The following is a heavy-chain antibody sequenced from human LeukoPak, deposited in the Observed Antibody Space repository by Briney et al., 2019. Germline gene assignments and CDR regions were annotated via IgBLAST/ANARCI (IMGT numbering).Heavy chain of an antibody. V-gene: IGHV4-34*01. CDR2: INHSGST. Sequence: MSSETLSLTCAVYGGSFSGYYWSWIRQPPGKGLEWIGEINHSGSTNYNPSLKSRVTISVDTSKNQFSLKPSSVTAADTAIYYCARSGPYCYYYYMDVWGKGTTVTISS. D-gene: IGHD2-8*02. CDR3: ARSGPYCYYYYMDV. CDR1: GGSFSGYY. J-gene: IGHJ6*03.